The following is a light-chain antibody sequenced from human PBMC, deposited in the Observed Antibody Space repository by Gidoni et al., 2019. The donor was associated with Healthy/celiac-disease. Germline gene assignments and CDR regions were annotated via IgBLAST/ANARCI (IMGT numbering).Light chain of an antibody. CDR1: SSDVGGYNY. Sequence: QSALTQPASVSGSSGQSITIPCTRTSSDVGGYNYVSWYQQHPGKAPKLMIYDVSNRPSGVSNRFSGSKSGNTASLTISGLQAEDEADYYCSSYTSSSTPFVFGTGTKVTVL. V-gene: IGLV2-14*03. CDR2: DVS. CDR3: SSYTSSSTPFV. J-gene: IGLJ1*01.